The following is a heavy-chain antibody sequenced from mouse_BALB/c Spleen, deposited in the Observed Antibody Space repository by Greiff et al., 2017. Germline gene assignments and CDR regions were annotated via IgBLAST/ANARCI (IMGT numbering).Heavy chain of an antibody. J-gene: IGHJ3*01. V-gene: IGHV7-3*02. CDR2: IRNKANGYTT. Sequence: EVHLVESGGGLVQPGGSLSLSCATSGFTFPDYYMSWVRQPPGKALEWLGFIRNKANGYTTEYSASVKGRFTISRDNSQSILYLQMNTLRAEDSATYYCAREASLAYWGQGTLVTVSA. CDR3: AREASLAY. CDR1: GFTFPDYY. D-gene: IGHD6-1*01.